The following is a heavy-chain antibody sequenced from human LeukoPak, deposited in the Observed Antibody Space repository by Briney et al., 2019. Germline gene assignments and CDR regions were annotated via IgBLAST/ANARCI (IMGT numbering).Heavy chain of an antibody. Sequence: SETLSLTCTVSGGSISSGDYYWSWIRQPPGKGLEWIGYIYYSGSTYYNPSLKSRVTILVDTSKNQFSLKLSSVTAADTAVYYCARSLFGVVTFDYWGQGTLVTVSS. D-gene: IGHD3-3*01. J-gene: IGHJ4*02. CDR1: GGSISSGDYY. V-gene: IGHV4-30-4*01. CDR2: IYYSGST. CDR3: ARSLFGVVTFDY.